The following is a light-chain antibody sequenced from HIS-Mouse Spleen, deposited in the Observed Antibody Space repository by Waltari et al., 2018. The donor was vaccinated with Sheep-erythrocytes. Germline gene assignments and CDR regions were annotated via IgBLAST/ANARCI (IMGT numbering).Light chain of an antibody. CDR2: DVS. V-gene: IGLV2-11*01. Sequence: QSALTQPRPVSGSPGQSVTISCTGTSSDVGGYNYVSWYQQHPGKAPKLIIYDVSKRPSGVPDRFSGSKSGNTASLTISGLQAEDEADYYCCSYAGSYNHVFATGTKVTVL. CDR1: SSDVGGYNY. J-gene: IGLJ1*01. CDR3: CSYAGSYNHV.